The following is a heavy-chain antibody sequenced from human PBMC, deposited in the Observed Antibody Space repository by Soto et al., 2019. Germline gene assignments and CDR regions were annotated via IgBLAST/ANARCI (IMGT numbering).Heavy chain of an antibody. V-gene: IGHV2-5*02. D-gene: IGHD5-18*01. CDR2: IYWDDDE. J-gene: IGHJ4*02. CDR3: EDSPRGSSYQFDY. CDR1: GFSLTTRGVG. Sequence: QITLKESGPTLVKPTQTLTLTCTFSGFSLTTRGVGVGWIRQPPGKALEWLALIYWDDDEGYSPSLKSRLTITKDTSKNQVVLTMTNMDHVDTDTYYCEDSPRGSSYQFDYVGQGTLFTVSS.